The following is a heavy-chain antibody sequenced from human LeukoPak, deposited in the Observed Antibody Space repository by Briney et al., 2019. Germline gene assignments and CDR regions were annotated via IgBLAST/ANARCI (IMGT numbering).Heavy chain of an antibody. J-gene: IGHJ4*02. V-gene: IGHV3-21*01. CDR1: GFTFRDYT. CDR3: AREVLIVVEPAANTIDY. Sequence: PGGSLRLSCAASGFTFRDYTMNWVRQAPGKGLEWVSAISKSGTYIKYADSVKGRFTVSRDNAKNSLFLQMNSLGVEDTAVYFCAREVLIVVEPAANTIDYWGQGTRVTVSS. CDR2: ISKSGTYI. D-gene: IGHD2-2*01.